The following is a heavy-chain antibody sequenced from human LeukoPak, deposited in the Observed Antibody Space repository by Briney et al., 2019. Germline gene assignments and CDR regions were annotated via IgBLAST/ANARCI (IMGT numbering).Heavy chain of an antibody. Sequence: PSETLSLTCTVSGGSISSYYWSWIRQPPGKGPEWIGYIYYSGSTNYNPSLKSRVTISVDTSKNQFSLKLSSVTAADTAVYYCARDGSFAQVDYFDYWGQGTLVTVSS. CDR1: GGSISSYY. CDR3: ARDGSFAQVDYFDY. V-gene: IGHV4-59*01. J-gene: IGHJ4*02. CDR2: IYYSGST. D-gene: IGHD1-26*01.